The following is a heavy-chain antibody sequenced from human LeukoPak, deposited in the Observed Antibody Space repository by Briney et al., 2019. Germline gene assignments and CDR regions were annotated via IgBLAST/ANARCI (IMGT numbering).Heavy chain of an antibody. CDR3: ASKERYGDSPDY. J-gene: IGHJ4*02. D-gene: IGHD4-17*01. CDR1: GFSFSSYE. V-gene: IGHV3-48*03. CDR2: ISSSGSTI. Sequence: PGGSLRLSCAASGFSFSSYEMNWVRQAPGKGPAWVSYISSSGSTIYYADSVKGRFTISRDNAKNSLYLQMNRLRAEDTAVYYCASKERYGDSPDYWGQGTLVTVSS.